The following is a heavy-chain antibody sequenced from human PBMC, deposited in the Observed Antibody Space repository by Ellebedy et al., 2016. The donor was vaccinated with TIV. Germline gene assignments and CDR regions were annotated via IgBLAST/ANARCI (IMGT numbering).Heavy chain of an antibody. V-gene: IGHV1-2*02. CDR3: ARDLRGSLKGGY. CDR1: GYTFTGYY. J-gene: IGHJ4*02. Sequence: AASVKVSCKASGYTFTGYYMHWVRQAPGQGLEWMGWINPNSGDTEYAQKFQGRVTMTRDTSISTAYMELSWLRSDDTAVYYCARDLRGSLKGGYWGQGTLVTVSS. D-gene: IGHD2-8*01. CDR2: INPNSGDT.